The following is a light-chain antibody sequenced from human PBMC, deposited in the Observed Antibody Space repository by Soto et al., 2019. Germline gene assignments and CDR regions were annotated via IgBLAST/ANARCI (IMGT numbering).Light chain of an antibody. CDR3: CSYAGNSLWG. J-gene: IGLJ3*02. Sequence: QSALTQPRSVSGSPGQSVTISCTGTSSDVGGYNYVSWYQQHPGKAPKLVIYDVSKRPLGVPDRFSGSKSANTASLTISGLQVEDEADYYCCSYAGNSLWGFGGGTKRTVL. V-gene: IGLV2-11*01. CDR2: DVS. CDR1: SSDVGGYNY.